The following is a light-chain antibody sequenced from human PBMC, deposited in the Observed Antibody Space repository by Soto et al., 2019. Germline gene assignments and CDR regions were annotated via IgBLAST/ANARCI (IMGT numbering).Light chain of an antibody. Sequence: QSVLTQPASVSGSPGQSIAISCTGTSSDVGGYTYVSWYQQHPGKAPKLVISAVTNRPSGVSDRFSGSKSGNTASLTISGLQAEDEADYYCTSYADSSPVVFGGGTKLTVL. V-gene: IGLV2-14*01. J-gene: IGLJ3*02. CDR3: TSYADSSPVV. CDR1: SSDVGGYTY. CDR2: AVT.